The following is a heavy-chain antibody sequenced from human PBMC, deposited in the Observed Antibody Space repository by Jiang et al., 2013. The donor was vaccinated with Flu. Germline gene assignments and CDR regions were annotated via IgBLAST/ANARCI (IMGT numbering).Heavy chain of an antibody. Sequence: GAEVKKPGASVKVSCKASGYTFTSYDINWVRQATGQGLEWMGWMNPNSGNTGYAQKFQGRVTMTRNTSISTAYMELSSLRSEDTAVYYCARGGYYDFWSGYYTGDVDYWGQGTLVTVSS. CDR2: MNPNSGNT. D-gene: IGHD3-3*01. V-gene: IGHV1-8*01. CDR1: GYTFTSYD. J-gene: IGHJ4*02. CDR3: ARGGYYDFWSGYYTGDVDY.